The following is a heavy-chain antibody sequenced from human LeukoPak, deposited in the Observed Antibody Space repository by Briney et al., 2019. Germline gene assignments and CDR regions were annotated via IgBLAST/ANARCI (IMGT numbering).Heavy chain of an antibody. V-gene: IGHV4-39*01. D-gene: IGHD3-9*01. J-gene: IGHJ5*02. CDR2: IHYSAHT. CDR1: GGSISSSTYY. CDR3: ARPGHDILTGYYRA. Sequence: SETLSLTCTDSGGSISSSTYYSGWTRQPPGKGLEWHRCIHYSAHTNHTPSLKSRVTISVVTSKYQFSLKLSSVTAADTAVYYCARPGHDILTGYYRAWGQGTLVTVSS.